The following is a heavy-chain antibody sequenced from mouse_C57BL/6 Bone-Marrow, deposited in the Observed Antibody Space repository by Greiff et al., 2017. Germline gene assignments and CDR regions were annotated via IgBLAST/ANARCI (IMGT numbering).Heavy chain of an antibody. J-gene: IGHJ2*01. CDR3: THYYYGSYYFGY. V-gene: IGHV14-4*01. CDR2: IDPENGDT. D-gene: IGHD1-1*01. Sequence: VQLQQSGAELVRPGASVKLSCTASGFNIKDDYMHWVKQRPEQGLEWIGWIDPENGDTEYASKFQGKATITADTSSNTAYLQLSSLTSEDTAVYDCTHYYYGSYYFGYWGQSTTLTVSS. CDR1: GFNIKDDY.